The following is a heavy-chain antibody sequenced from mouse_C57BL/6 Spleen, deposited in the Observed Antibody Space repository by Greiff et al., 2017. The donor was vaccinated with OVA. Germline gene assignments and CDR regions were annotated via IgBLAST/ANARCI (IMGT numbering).Heavy chain of an antibody. Sequence: ESGPGLVKPSQSLSLTCSVTGYSITSGYYWNWIRQFPGNKLEWMGYISYDGSNNYNPSLKNRISITRDTSKNQFFLKLNSVTTEDTATYYCAQGGDYDGYFDVWGTGTTVTVSS. D-gene: IGHD2-4*01. CDR1: GYSITSGYY. V-gene: IGHV3-6*01. J-gene: IGHJ1*03. CDR2: ISYDGSN. CDR3: AQGGDYDGYFDV.